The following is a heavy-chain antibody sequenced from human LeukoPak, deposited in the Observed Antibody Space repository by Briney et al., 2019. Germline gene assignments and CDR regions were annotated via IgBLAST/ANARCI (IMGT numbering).Heavy chain of an antibody. CDR3: ARGWGLYYDFWSGLISY. CDR2: INHSGST. D-gene: IGHD3-3*01. CDR1: GGSFSGYY. J-gene: IGHJ4*02. V-gene: IGHV4-34*01. Sequence: SETLSLTCAVYGGSFSGYYWSWIRQPPGKGLEWIGEINHSGSTNYNPSLKSRVTISVDPSKNQFSLKLSSVTAADTAVYYCARGWGLYYDFWSGLISYWGQGTLVTVSS.